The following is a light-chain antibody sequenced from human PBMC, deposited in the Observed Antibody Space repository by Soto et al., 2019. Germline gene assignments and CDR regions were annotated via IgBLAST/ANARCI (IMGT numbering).Light chain of an antibody. CDR1: QGISSY. CDR3: QQYYSYPHT. V-gene: IGKV1-8*01. J-gene: IGKJ3*01. CDR2: AAS. Sequence: AIRMTQSPSSFSASTGDRVTITCRASQGISSYLAWYQQKPGKAPKLLIYAASTLQSGVPSRLSGSGSGTDFTLTISCLQSEDFATYYCQQYYSYPHTFGPGTKVDIK.